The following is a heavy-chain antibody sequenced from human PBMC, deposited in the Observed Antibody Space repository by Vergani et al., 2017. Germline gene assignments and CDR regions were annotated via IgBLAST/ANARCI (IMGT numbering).Heavy chain of an antibody. V-gene: IGHV4-31*03. CDR2: IYSTGST. D-gene: IGHD2-2*01. J-gene: IGHJ4*02. Sequence: QVQLQESGPGLVKPSQTLYLTCSVSGDSISSDVYYWNWIRQHPGKGREWIGYIYSTGSTHHNQSLRRRINMSVDTSKNQFSLKLNSETAADTALYYRTRMGCYGDVYAFRLGYFDAWGPGTLVTVSS. CDR1: GDSISSDVYY. CDR3: TRMGCYGDVYAFRLGYFDA.